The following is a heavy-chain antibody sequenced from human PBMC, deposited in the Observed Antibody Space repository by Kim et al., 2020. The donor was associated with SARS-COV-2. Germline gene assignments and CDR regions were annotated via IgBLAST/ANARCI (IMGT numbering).Heavy chain of an antibody. CDR3: ARDGPPGYYDRSNWYFDL. D-gene: IGHD3-22*01. CDR1: GFTFSSYS. V-gene: IGHV3-21*01. CDR2: ISSSSSYI. Sequence: GGSLRLSCAASGFTFSSYSMNWVRQAPGKGLEWVSSISSSSSYIYYADSVKGRFTISRDNAKNSLYLQMNSLRAEDTAVYYCARDGPPGYYDRSNWYFDLWGRGTLVTVSS. J-gene: IGHJ2*01.